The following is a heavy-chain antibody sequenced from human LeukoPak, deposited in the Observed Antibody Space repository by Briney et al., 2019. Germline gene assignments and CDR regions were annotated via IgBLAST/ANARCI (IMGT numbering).Heavy chain of an antibody. CDR1: GGSVRSYY. CDR2: IYYSGST. CDR3: ARLLSGSYLQFDY. Sequence: SETLSLTCTVSGGSVRSYYWSWIRQPPGKGLEWIGYIYYSGSTNYNPSLKSRVTISVDTSKNQFSLKLTSVTAADTAVYYCARLLSGSYLQFDYWGQGTLVTVSS. J-gene: IGHJ4*02. V-gene: IGHV4-59*02. D-gene: IGHD1-26*01.